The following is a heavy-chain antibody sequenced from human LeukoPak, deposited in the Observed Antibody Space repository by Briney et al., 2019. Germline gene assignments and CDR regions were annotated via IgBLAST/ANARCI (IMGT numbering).Heavy chain of an antibody. J-gene: IGHJ4*02. CDR2: ICYSGST. V-gene: IGHV4-59*01. CDR1: GGSISSYC. Sequence: SETLSLTCIVSGGSISSYCWSWIRQPPGKGLEWIGYICYSGSTNYNPSLKSRVTISIDTSKNQFSLKLTSVTAADTAVYYCARAYYYDSSGYFGYWGRGTLVTVSS. CDR3: ARAYYYDSSGYFGY. D-gene: IGHD3-22*01.